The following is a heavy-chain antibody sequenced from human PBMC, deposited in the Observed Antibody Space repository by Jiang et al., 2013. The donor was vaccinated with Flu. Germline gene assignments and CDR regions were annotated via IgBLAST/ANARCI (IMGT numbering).Heavy chain of an antibody. CDR3: AREPIAAAGPIGGWFDP. V-gene: IGHV4-59*01. CDR1: GGSISSYY. J-gene: IGHJ5*02. D-gene: IGHD6-13*01. CDR2: IYYSGST. Sequence: GPGLVKPSETLSLTCTVSGGSISSYYWSWIRQPPGKGLEWIGYIYYSGSTNYNPSLKSRVTISVDTSKNQFSLKLSSVTAADTAVYYCAREPIAAAGPIGGWFDPWGQGTLVTVSS.